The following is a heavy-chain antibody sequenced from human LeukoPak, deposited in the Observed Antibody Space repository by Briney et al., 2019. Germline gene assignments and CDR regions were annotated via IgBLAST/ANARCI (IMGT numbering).Heavy chain of an antibody. D-gene: IGHD5-18*01. V-gene: IGHV3-30*03. CDR3: ARDRAAMNY. CDR2: ISYDGSNK. Sequence: GGPLRLSCAASGFTFSSYGMHWVRQAPGKGLEWVAVISYDGSNKYYADSVKGRFTISRDNAKNSLYLQMNSLRAEDTAVYYCARDRAAMNYWGQGTLVTVSS. J-gene: IGHJ4*02. CDR1: GFTFSSYG.